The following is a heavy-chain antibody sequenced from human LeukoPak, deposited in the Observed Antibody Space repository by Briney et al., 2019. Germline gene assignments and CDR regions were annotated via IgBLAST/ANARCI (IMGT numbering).Heavy chain of an antibody. J-gene: IGHJ3*02. D-gene: IGHD2-15*01. Sequence: SETLSLTCAVSGGSVSSNNWWSWVRQPPGKGLEWIGEIYHSGSTNYNPSLKSRVTISVDKSKNPFSLKLSSVTAADTAVYYCARDRVVAATVDAFDIWGQGTMVTVSS. CDR2: IYHSGST. V-gene: IGHV4-4*02. CDR1: GGSVSSNNW. CDR3: ARDRVVAATVDAFDI.